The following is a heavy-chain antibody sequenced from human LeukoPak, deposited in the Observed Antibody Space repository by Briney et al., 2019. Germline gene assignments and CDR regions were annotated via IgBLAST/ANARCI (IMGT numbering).Heavy chain of an antibody. CDR1: GGSISSYY. D-gene: IGHD6-13*01. CDR3: ARDRPHISGAAGLYYGMDV. V-gene: IGHV4-59*01. CDR2: IYYSGST. Sequence: SETLSLTCTVSGGSISSYYWSWIRQPPGKGLEWIGYIYYSGSTNYNPSLKSRVTISVDTSKNQFSLKLSSVTAADTAVYYCARDRPHISGAAGLYYGMDVWGQGTTVTVPS. J-gene: IGHJ6*02.